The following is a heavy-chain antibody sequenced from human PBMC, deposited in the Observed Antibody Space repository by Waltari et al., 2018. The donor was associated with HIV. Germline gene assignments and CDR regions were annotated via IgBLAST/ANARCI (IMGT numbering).Heavy chain of an antibody. CDR1: GGSFSGYH. V-gene: IGHV4-34*01. J-gene: IGHJ4*02. Sequence: QVQLQQWGAGLLKTSETLSLTCPVYGGSFSGYHWSWIRQPPGKGLEWIGEVNDSGSTKYNPSLKSRATISADTSKNQFSLKLSSVTAADTAVYYCARVPTMVYFDYWGQGNLVTVSS. CDR3: ARVPTMVYFDY. CDR2: VNDSGST. D-gene: IGHD3-10*01.